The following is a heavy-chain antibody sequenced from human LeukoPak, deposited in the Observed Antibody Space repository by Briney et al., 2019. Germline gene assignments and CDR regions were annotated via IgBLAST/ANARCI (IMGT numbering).Heavy chain of an antibody. Sequence: GGSLRLSCEASGFTLNNYWMSWVRQAPGRGLEWVANIRYHGSEKHYVDSVKGRFTISRDNAKNSLYLQMNGLTAEDTAVYYCARDSQAGIAAADYWGQGTLVTVSS. V-gene: IGHV3-7*01. CDR3: ARDSQAGIAAADY. CDR1: GFTLNNYW. CDR2: IRYHGSEK. J-gene: IGHJ4*02. D-gene: IGHD6-13*01.